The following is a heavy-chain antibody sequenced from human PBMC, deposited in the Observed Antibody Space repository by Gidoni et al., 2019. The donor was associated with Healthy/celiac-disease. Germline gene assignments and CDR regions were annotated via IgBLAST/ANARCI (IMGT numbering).Heavy chain of an antibody. CDR3: ARLGATYAFDI. D-gene: IGHD1-26*01. CDR2: IYYSGST. CDR1: GGSTSSSSYY. V-gene: IGHV4-39*01. Sequence: QLQLQESGPGLVKHSETLSLTCTVSGGSTSSSSYYWGWIRQPPGKGLEWIGSIYYSGSTYYNPFLKSRVTISVDTSKNQFSLKLSSVTAADTAVYYCARLGATYAFDIWGQGTMVTVSS. J-gene: IGHJ3*02.